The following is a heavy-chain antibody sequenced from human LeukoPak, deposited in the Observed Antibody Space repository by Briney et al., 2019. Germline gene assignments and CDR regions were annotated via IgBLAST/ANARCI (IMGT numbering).Heavy chain of an antibody. Sequence: SVTLSLTCTVSGGSISSSPYYWGWIRQPPGTGLEWIGTIYYRGSTYSNPSLNSRVTISLDTSKNQFSLRLRSVTAADTALYYCARHYLSDGILSTFDPWGQGTLVTVSS. V-gene: IGHV4-39*01. CDR1: GGSISSSPYY. D-gene: IGHD2-2*01. CDR2: IYYRGST. J-gene: IGHJ5*02. CDR3: ARHYLSDGILSTFDP.